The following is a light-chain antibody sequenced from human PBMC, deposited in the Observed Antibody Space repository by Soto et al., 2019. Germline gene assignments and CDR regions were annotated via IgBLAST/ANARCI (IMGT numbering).Light chain of an antibody. V-gene: IGLV3-21*01. Sequence: SYELTQPPSVSVAPGKTASVACGGSNIGSKSVHWYQKKSGQAPVLAMYYDSDRPSGIPERFSGSNSGNTATLTISRVEAGDEADYYCQVWNISSGHVVFGGGNQLTV. CDR3: QVWNISSGHVV. J-gene: IGLJ3*02. CDR1: NIGSKS. CDR2: YDS.